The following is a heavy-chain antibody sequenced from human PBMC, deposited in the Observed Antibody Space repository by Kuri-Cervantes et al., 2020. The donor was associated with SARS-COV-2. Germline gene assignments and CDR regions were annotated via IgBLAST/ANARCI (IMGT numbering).Heavy chain of an antibody. CDR3: ARGVEAAVAGTLITIYYYYGMDV. D-gene: IGHD6-19*01. CDR2: INHSGST. CDR1: GGSFSGYY. V-gene: IGHV4-34*01. J-gene: IGHJ6*02. Sequence: SETLSLTCAVYGGSFSGYYWSWIRQPPGKGLEWIGEINHSGSTNYNPSLKSRVTISVDTSKNQFSLKLSSVTAADTAVYYCARGVEAAVAGTLITIYYYYGMDVWGQGTTVTVSS.